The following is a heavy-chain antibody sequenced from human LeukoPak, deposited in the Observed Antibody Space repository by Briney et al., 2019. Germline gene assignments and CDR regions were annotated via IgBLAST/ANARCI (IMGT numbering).Heavy chain of an antibody. CDR3: ARLRQGSTGWYSWFDP. D-gene: IGHD6-19*01. CDR2: IYPGDSDT. V-gene: IGHV5-51*01. CDR1: GYSFTTYW. J-gene: IGHJ5*02. Sequence: GESLKISCKGSGYSFTTYWIGWVRQMPGKGLEWMGIIYPGDSDTRYSPSFQGQVTISADKSISTAYLQWSSLKASDTAMYYCARLRQGSTGWYSWFDPWGQGTLVTVSS.